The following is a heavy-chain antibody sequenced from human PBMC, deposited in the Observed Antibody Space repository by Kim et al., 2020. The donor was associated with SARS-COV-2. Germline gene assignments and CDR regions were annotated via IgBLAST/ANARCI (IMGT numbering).Heavy chain of an antibody. CDR3: ARDVGGPFDY. V-gene: IGHV4-30-2*01. Sequence: SETLSLTCAVSGGSISSGGYSWSWIRQPPGKGLEWIGYIYHSGSTHYNPSLKSRVTISVDRSKNQFSLKLSSVTAADTAVYYCARDVGGPFDYWGQGTLVTVSS. J-gene: IGHJ4*02. D-gene: IGHD3-10*01. CDR2: IYHSGST. CDR1: GGSISSGGYS.